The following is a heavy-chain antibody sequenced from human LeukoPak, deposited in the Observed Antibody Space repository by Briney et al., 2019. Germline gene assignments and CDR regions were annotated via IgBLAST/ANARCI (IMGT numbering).Heavy chain of an antibody. CDR1: GFTVSSNY. CDR2: IYSGGST. V-gene: IGHV3-66*01. D-gene: IGHD3-22*01. CDR3: ARGGYYDSSDYYYVDY. Sequence: GGSLRLSCAASGFTVSSNYMSWVRQAPGKGLEWVSVIYSGGSTYYADSVKGRFTISRDNSKNTVYLQMNSLRAEDTAVYYCARGGYYDSSDYYYVDYWGQGTLVTVSS. J-gene: IGHJ4*02.